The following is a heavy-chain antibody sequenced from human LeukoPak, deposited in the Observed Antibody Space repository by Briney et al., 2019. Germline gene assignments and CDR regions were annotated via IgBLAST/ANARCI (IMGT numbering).Heavy chain of an antibody. J-gene: IGHJ4*02. V-gene: IGHV3-9*03. D-gene: IGHD3-22*01. CDR1: GFTFDDYA. Sequence: PGRSLRLSCAASGFTFDDYAMHWVRQAPGKGLEWVSGISWNSGSIGYADSVKGRFTTSRDNAKNSLYLQMNSLRAEDMALYYCAKDLSYDSSGPSFDYWGQGTLVTVSS. CDR2: ISWNSGSI. CDR3: AKDLSYDSSGPSFDY.